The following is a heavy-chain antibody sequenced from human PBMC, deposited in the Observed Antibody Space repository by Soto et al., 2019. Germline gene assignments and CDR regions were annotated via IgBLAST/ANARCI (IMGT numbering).Heavy chain of an antibody. J-gene: IGHJ6*02. V-gene: IGHV1-46*02. CDR1: AYTFNNYF. D-gene: IGHD6-19*01. CDR2: INPTGGTT. Sequence: ASGKVSCKASAYTFNNYFMHWVRQAPGQGLEWMGIINPTGGTTTYAQKFQGGVTMTRDTSTSTVYMELSSLRSEDTAVYYCARDLLTVAGVTSRSYGMDVWG. CDR3: ARDLLTVAGVTSRSYGMDV.